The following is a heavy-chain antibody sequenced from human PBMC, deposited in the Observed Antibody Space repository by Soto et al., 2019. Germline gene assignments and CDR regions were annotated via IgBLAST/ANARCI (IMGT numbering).Heavy chain of an antibody. CDR1: GFTFYNHG. D-gene: IGHD3-10*01. CDR2: ITCSGDSM. V-gene: IGHV3-9*01. CDR3: AKEDSGFSGYMDV. Sequence: EVQLVESGGGLVQPGRSLRLSCVASGFTFYNHGMHWVRQAPGRGLEWVSGITCSGDSMGYADSVQGRLTISRDNAKNSLYLQMNSLRPEDTALYYCAKEDSGFSGYMDVWGKGTTVTVSS. J-gene: IGHJ6*03.